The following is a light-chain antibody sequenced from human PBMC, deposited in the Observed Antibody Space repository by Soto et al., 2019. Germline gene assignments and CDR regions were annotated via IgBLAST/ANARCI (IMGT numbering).Light chain of an antibody. J-gene: IGKJ1*01. CDR2: AAS. CDR1: QSISNH. CDR3: QQSYSSPPT. V-gene: IGKV1-39*01. Sequence: PSSLSASVEDRVIITCRASQSISNHLNWYQQKPGKAPKLLIFAASSLQSGVPSRFSGSRSGPDFTLTISSLQPEDFATYYCQQSYSSPPTFGQGTKVDIK.